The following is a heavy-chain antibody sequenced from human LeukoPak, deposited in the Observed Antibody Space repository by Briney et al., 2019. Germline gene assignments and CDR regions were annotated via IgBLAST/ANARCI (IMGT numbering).Heavy chain of an antibody. V-gene: IGHV3-23*01. CDR2: ISGSGSNT. CDR3: TMGGSWYVY. Sequence: PGGSLRLSCAASGFTFSSYAMSWVRQAPGKGLEWVSTISGSGSNTYYADSVKGRFAISRDNSKNTLYLQMSSLRAEDTAVYSCTMGGSWYVYWGQGTLVTVSS. D-gene: IGHD6-13*01. J-gene: IGHJ4*02. CDR1: GFTFSSYA.